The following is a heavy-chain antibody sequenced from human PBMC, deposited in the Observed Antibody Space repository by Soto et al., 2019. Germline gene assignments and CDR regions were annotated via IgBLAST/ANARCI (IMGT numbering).Heavy chain of an antibody. CDR2: IYYSGET. Sequence: SETLSLTCTVSGVSISGTSCYWGWIRQTPAKGLEWIGTIYYSGETFYNPSLKSRVTISIDTSKNHFSLNLTSVTAADTAIYYCARHGSFWGQGALVTVSS. J-gene: IGHJ1*01. V-gene: IGHV4-39*01. CDR1: GVSISGTSCY. D-gene: IGHD3-16*02. CDR3: ARHGSF.